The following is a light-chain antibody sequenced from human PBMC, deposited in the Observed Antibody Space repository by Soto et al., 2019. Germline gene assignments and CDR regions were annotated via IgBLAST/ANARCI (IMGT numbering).Light chain of an antibody. Sequence: EIVLTQSPGTLSLSPGGRATLSCRASRSVNNNFLAWYQQRPGQAPRLLIYGTSSRATGIPDRFSGSGSGTDFTLTISRLEPEDFAVYYCQQYGSAPPLTFGGGTKV. V-gene: IGKV3-20*01. CDR3: QQYGSAPPLT. CDR2: GTS. CDR1: RSVNNNF. J-gene: IGKJ4*01.